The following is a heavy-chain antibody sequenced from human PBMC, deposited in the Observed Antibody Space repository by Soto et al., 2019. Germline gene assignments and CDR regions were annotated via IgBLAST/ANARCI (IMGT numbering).Heavy chain of an antibody. CDR3: ARDRGIQERVDVYDILTGYYD. J-gene: IGHJ4*02. CDR1: GYTFTSYG. Sequence: QVQLVQSGAEVKKPGASVKVSRKASGYTFTSYGISWVRQAPGQGLEWMGWISAYNGNTNYAQKLQGRVTMTTDTSTSTAYMELRSLRSDDTAVYYCARDRGIQERVDVYDILTGYYDWGQGTLVTVSS. D-gene: IGHD3-9*01. CDR2: ISAYNGNT. V-gene: IGHV1-18*01.